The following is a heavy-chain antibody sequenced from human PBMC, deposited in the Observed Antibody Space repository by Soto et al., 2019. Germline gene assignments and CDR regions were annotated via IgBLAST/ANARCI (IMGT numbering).Heavy chain of an antibody. CDR3: ARRGSYYDDGNYYDYGMDV. J-gene: IGHJ6*02. V-gene: IGHV1-69*13. Sequence: SVKVSCKASGCTFSSYAISWVRQARGRGLEWMGGIIPIFGTANYAQKFQGRVTITADESTSTAYMELSSLRSEDKAVYYCARRGSYYDDGNYYDYGMDVWGQGTMVTFSS. CDR2: IIPIFGTA. D-gene: IGHD1-26*01. CDR1: GCTFSSYA.